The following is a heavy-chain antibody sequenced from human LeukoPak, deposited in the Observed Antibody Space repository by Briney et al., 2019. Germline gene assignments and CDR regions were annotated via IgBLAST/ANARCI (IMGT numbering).Heavy chain of an antibody. D-gene: IGHD3-10*01. CDR1: GGSISSSSYY. V-gene: IGHV4-39*07. CDR2: IYYSGST. J-gene: IGHJ3*02. CDR3: ARGRTSNYYGSGSYSYAFDI. Sequence: SETLSLTCTVSGGSISSSSYYWGWIRQPPGKGLEWIGSIYYSGSTYYNPSLKSRVTISVDTSKNQFSLKLSSVTAADTAVYYCARGRTSNYYGSGSYSYAFDIWGQGTMVTVSS.